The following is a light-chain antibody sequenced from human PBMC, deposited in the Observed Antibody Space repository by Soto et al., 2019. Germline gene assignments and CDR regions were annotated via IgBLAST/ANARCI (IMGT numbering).Light chain of an antibody. CDR1: SSNIGSNA. J-gene: IGLJ2*01. CDR2: YDD. Sequence: QPVLTQPPSVSDAPRQRVTISCSGSSSNIGSNAVNWYQQFPGKAPKLLIYYDDLLPSGVSDRFSGSKSGTSASLAISGLQSEDEADYYCAARDDSLNGVVFGGGTKLTVL. V-gene: IGLV1-36*01. CDR3: AARDDSLNGVV.